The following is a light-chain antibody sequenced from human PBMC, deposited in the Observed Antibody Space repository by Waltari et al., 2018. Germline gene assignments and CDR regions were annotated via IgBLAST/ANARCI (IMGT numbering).Light chain of an antibody. Sequence: EIVSTQSPGTLSLSPGERATLSFRASQSVSRALAWYQQNPGQAPRLLIYGASNRATGIPDRFSGSGSGTDFSLIISRLEPEDFAVYYCQHYVSLPVTFGQGTKVEIK. J-gene: IGKJ1*01. CDR3: QHYVSLPVT. CDR1: QSVSRA. V-gene: IGKV3-20*01. CDR2: GAS.